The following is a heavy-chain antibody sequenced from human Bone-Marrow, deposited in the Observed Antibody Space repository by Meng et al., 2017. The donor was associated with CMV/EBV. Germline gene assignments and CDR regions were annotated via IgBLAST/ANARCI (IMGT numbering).Heavy chain of an antibody. J-gene: IGHJ4*02. Sequence: LSLTCAASGFTFDDYGMSWVRQAPGKGLEWVSGINWNGGSTGYADSVKGRFTISRDNAKNSLYLQMNSLRAEDTALYYCARGYSAYSGSYYFDYWGQGTLVTVSS. CDR3: ARGYSAYSGSYYFDY. V-gene: IGHV3-20*04. CDR2: INWNGGST. CDR1: GFTFDDYG. D-gene: IGHD1-26*01.